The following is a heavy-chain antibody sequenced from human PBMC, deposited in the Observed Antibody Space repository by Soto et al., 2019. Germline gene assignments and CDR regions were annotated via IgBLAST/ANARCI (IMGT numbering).Heavy chain of an antibody. CDR1: KFTFSSYW. CDR2: IDPDGITA. D-gene: IGHD3-10*01. CDR3: TSSGSYDIAWFEP. J-gene: IGHJ5*02. V-gene: IGHV3-74*01. Sequence: GGSLRLSCAASKFTFSSYWMHWVRQAPGKGLVWVSRIDPDGITAYYADSVKGRFTISRDNAKNTLYLQLNSLTAEDTAVYYCTSSGSYDIAWFEPWGQGTLVTVSS.